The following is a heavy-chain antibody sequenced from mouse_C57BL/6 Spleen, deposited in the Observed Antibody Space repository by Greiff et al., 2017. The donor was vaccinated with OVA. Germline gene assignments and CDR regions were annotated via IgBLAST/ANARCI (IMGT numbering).Heavy chain of an antibody. CDR2: ISSGGDYI. V-gene: IGHV5-9-1*02. J-gene: IGHJ3*01. CDR1: GFTFSSYA. D-gene: IGHD3-2*02. CDR3: TRESAGYWFAY. Sequence: VESGEGLVKPGGSLKLSCAASGFTFSSYAMSWVRQTPEKRLEWVAYISSGGDYIYYADTVKGRFTISRDNARNTLYLQMSSLKSEDTAMYYCTRESAGYWFAYWGQGTLVTVSA.